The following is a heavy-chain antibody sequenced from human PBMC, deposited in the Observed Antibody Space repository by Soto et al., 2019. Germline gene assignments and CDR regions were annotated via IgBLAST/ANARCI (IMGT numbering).Heavy chain of an antibody. V-gene: IGHV3-53*04. Sequence: EVQLVESGGGLVQPGGSLRLSCAASGFTVSSNYMSWVRQAPGKGLEWVSVIYSGGSTYYADSVKGRFTISRHNSKNTLYLKMNTRRAEDTAVYYWARPKVYSSSLGLVFDIGGKGKMVTVSS. D-gene: IGHD6-13*01. CDR3: ARPKVYSSSLGLVFDI. CDR2: IYSGGST. J-gene: IGHJ3*02. CDR1: GFTVSSNY.